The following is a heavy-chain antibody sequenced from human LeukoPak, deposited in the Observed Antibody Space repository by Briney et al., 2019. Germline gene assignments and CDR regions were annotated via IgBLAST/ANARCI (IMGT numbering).Heavy chain of an antibody. CDR2: IYPGDSDT. CDR1: GYSFTSYW. V-gene: IGHV5-51*01. CDR3: ARQGAGSSGWYGEYYYYYGMDV. J-gene: IGHJ6*02. D-gene: IGHD6-19*01. Sequence: GESLKISRKGSGYSFTSYWIGWVRQMPGKGLEWMGIIYPGDSDTRYSPSFQGQVTISADKSISTAYLQWSSLKASDTAMYYCARQGAGSSGWYGEYYYYYGMDVWGQGTTVTVSS.